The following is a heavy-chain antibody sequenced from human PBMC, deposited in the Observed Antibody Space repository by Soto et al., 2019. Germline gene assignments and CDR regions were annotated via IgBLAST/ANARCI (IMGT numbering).Heavy chain of an antibody. D-gene: IGHD5-18*01. J-gene: IGHJ5*02. CDR1: RGSISSNW. Sequence: LETLSLTCAVSRGSISSNWWSWVRQPPGKGLEWIGEIYHSGSTNYNPSLNSRVIISVDKSRNYFSLDLSSVTAADTAVYYCSSQTYSYAWHHWGQGIQVTVSS. CDR3: SSQTYSYAWHH. CDR2: IYHSGST. V-gene: IGHV4-4*02.